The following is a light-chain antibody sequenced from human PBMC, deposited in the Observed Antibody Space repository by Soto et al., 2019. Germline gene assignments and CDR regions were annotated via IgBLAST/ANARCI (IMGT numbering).Light chain of an antibody. CDR1: QSISSW. J-gene: IGKJ2*01. CDR3: QQYSTYSYT. V-gene: IGKV1-5*03. CDR2: KAS. Sequence: DIQMTQSPSTLSASVGDGVTITCRASQSISSWLAWYQQKPGKAPKLLIYKASSLESGVPSRFSGSGSGTEFALTISSLQPDDFATYYCQQYSTYSYTFGQGTKLEMK.